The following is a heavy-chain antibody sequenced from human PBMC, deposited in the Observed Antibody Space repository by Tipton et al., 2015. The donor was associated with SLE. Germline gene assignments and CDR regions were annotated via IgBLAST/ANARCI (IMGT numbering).Heavy chain of an antibody. CDR1: GFSFSDYS. Sequence: GSLRLSCAASGFSFSDYSMNWVRQAPGKGLEWVSYISSSGDTTYHADSVKGRITISRDNAKDSLYLQMNSLRAEDTSVYYCARVRCSGSACYAPFDFWGRGTLVTVSS. CDR3: ARVRCSGSACYAPFDF. V-gene: IGHV3-48*01. J-gene: IGHJ4*02. CDR2: ISSSGDTT. D-gene: IGHD2-21*02.